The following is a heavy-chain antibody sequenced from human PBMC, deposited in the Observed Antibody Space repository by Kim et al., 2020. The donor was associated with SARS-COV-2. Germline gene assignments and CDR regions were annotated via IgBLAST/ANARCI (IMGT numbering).Heavy chain of an antibody. CDR2: P. CDR3: ARDVGATTFDY. Sequence: PMYAQGFTGRFVFSLDTSVSTAYLQISSLKAEDTAVYYCARDVGATTFDYWGQGTLVTVSS. J-gene: IGHJ4*02. D-gene: IGHD1-26*01. V-gene: IGHV7-4-1*02.